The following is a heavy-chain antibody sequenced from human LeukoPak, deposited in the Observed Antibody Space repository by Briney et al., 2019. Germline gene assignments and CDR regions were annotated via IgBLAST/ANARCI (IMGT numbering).Heavy chain of an antibody. Sequence: SETLSLTCTVSGGSIRSYYWSWIRQPPGKGLEWIGYIYYSGSTNYNPSLKSRVTISVDTSKNQFSLKLSSVTAADTAVYYCARLDGWTTRGAFDIWGQGTMVTVSS. D-gene: IGHD6-19*01. J-gene: IGHJ3*02. CDR3: ARLDGWTTRGAFDI. V-gene: IGHV4-59*01. CDR1: GGSIRSYY. CDR2: IYYSGST.